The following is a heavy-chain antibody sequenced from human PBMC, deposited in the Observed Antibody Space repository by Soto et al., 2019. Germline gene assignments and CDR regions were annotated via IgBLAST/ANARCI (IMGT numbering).Heavy chain of an antibody. J-gene: IGHJ6*02. CDR1: GFTFSSYV. CDR2: ISYDGNNK. Sequence: QVPLVESGGGVVQPGRSLRLSCAASGFTFSSYVMHWVRQAPGKGLEWVAVISYDGNNKYYADSVKGRFTISRDNSKNTLYLQINSLRAEDTAVYYCARAGCDGGRCYTLVGLRYGMDDWGQGTTVTVSS. D-gene: IGHD2-15*01. V-gene: IGHV3-30-3*01. CDR3: ARAGCDGGRCYTLVGLRYGMDD.